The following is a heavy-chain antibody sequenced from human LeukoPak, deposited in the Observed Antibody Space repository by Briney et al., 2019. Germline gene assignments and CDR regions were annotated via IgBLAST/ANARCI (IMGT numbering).Heavy chain of an antibody. Sequence: GGSLKISFKSSGYRFTSYWIGWVRPMPGKGLEWMGIIYPGDSDTRYSPSFQGQVTISDDKSISTAYLQWSSLKASDTAMYYCARTIPYSGSYYFDYWGQGTLVTVSA. V-gene: IGHV5-51*01. J-gene: IGHJ4*02. CDR1: GYRFTSYW. CDR2: IYPGDSDT. D-gene: IGHD1-26*01. CDR3: ARTIPYSGSYYFDY.